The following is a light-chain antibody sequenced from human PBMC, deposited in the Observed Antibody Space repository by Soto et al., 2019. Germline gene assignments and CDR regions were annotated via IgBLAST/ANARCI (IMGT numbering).Light chain of an antibody. CDR3: QQYNNWPPYT. V-gene: IGKV3-15*01. CDR1: QSVSTN. CDR2: GAY. J-gene: IGKJ2*01. Sequence: EIVLTQSPATMSVSPGERATLSCRASQSVSTNLAWYQQKPGQPPRLLIYGAYTRATAIPARFSCSGSGTEFTLTLIGIQSEDFAVYYCQQYNNWPPYTFGQGTKLEIK.